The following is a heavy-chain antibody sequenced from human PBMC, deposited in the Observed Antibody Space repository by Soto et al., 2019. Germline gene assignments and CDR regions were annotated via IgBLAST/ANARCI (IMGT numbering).Heavy chain of an antibody. V-gene: IGHV1-69*02. CDR3: ARLFYAFWSGFQYYCYMDV. Sequence: GASVKVSCKASGGTFSSYTISWVRQAPGQGLEWMGRIIPILGIANYAQKFQGRVTITADKSTSTAYMELSSLRSEDTAVYYCARLFYAFWSGFQYYCYMDVWGKGTTVTVSS. J-gene: IGHJ6*03. CDR2: IIPILGIA. D-gene: IGHD3-3*01. CDR1: GGTFSSYT.